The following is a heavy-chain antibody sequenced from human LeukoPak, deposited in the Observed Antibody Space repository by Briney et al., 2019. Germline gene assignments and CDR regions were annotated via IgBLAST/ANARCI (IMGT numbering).Heavy chain of an antibody. Sequence: SVKVSCKASGGTFSSYTISWVRQAPGQGLEWMGRIIPILVIANYAQKFQGRVTITADKSTSTAYMELSSLRSEDTAVYYCARARTYYYDSSGYYNAYYFDYWGQGTLVIVSS. V-gene: IGHV1-69*02. CDR2: IIPILVIA. CDR3: ARARTYYYDSSGYYNAYYFDY. CDR1: GGTFSSYT. D-gene: IGHD3-22*01. J-gene: IGHJ4*02.